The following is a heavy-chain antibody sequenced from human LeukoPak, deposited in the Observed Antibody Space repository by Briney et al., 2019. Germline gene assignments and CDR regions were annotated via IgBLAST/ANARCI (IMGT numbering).Heavy chain of an antibody. D-gene: IGHD3-16*02. V-gene: IGHV3-7*02. Sequence: LPGESLTLSCAVSGFSFSTSWMGWVRHPPGEGMEWVGNIKQVGSEKIYVDSVEGRLTIARVKAKNSLYLQMNRQRTAATSIDYCAKSFFSPHLCDLWGQGTLDTVSS. CDR2: IKQVGSEK. CDR3: AKSFFSPHLCDL. J-gene: IGHJ5*02. CDR1: GFSFSTSW.